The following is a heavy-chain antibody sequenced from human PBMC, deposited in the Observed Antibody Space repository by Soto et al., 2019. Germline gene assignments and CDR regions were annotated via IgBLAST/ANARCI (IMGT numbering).Heavy chain of an antibody. V-gene: IGHV3-23*01. Sequence: EVQLLESGGGLVQPGGSLRLSCAASGFTFSSYAMSWVRQAPGKGLEWVSAISGGGGTTYYADSVKGRFTITRDNSKNTLARQRNSLGAEDTAVYYCAGNVWGITIFGGMDVWGQGTTVTVSS. CDR2: ISGGGGTT. J-gene: IGHJ6*02. CDR1: GFTFSSYA. D-gene: IGHD3-9*01. CDR3: AGNVWGITIFGGMDV.